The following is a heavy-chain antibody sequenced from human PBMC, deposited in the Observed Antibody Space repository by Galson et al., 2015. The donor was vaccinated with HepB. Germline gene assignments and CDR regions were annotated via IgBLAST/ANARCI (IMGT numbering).Heavy chain of an antibody. D-gene: IGHD6-6*01. Sequence: SVTVSCKASGGTFSSYAISWVRQAPGQGLEWMGGIIPIFGTANYAQKLQGRVTMTTDTSTSTAYMELRSLRSDDTAVYYCARRASSSFYYGMDVWGQGTTVTVSS. V-gene: IGHV1-69*05. CDR3: ARRASSSFYYGMDV. J-gene: IGHJ6*02. CDR2: IIPIFGTA. CDR1: GGTFSSYA.